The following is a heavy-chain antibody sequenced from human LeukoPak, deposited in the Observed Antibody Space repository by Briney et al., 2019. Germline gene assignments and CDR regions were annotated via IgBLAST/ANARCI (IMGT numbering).Heavy chain of an antibody. J-gene: IGHJ3*02. V-gene: IGHV3-48*01. CDR3: ARQLVRITMIVVVRYAFDI. CDR2: ISSSSSTI. D-gene: IGHD3-22*01. CDR1: GFTFSSYG. Sequence: PGGSLRLSCAASGFTFSSYGMNWVRQAPGKGLEWVSYISSSSSTIYYADSVKGRFTISRDNAKNSLYLQMNSLRAEDTAVYYCARQLVRITMIVVVRYAFDIWGQGTMVTVSS.